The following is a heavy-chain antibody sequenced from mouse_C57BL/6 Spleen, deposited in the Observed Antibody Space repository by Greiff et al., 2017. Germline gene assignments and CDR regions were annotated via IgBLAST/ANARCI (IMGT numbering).Heavy chain of an antibody. D-gene: IGHD1-1*01. Sequence: VQLQQSGAELVRPGASVKLSCKASGYTFTDYYINWVKQRPGQGLEWIARIYPGSGNTYYNEKFKGKATLTAEKSSSTAYMQLSSLTSEDSAVYFCASPSITTAPFDYWGQGTTLTVSS. V-gene: IGHV1-76*01. CDR2: IYPGSGNT. CDR1: GYTFTDYY. J-gene: IGHJ2*01. CDR3: ASPSITTAPFDY.